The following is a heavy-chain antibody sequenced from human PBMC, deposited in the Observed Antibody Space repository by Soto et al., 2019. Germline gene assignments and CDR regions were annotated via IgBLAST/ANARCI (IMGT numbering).Heavy chain of an antibody. V-gene: IGHV4-34*01. CDR3: ARVTTMVRGARGYYYGMDV. D-gene: IGHD3-10*01. J-gene: IGHJ6*02. Sequence: ETLSLTCAAYGETFSGYFWSWIRQPPGKGLEWIGEINHSGSNNYNPSLKSRVTISVDTSKNQFSLKLSSVTAADTAVYYCARVTTMVRGARGYYYGMDVWGQGTTVTVSS. CDR2: INHSGSN. CDR1: GETFSGYF.